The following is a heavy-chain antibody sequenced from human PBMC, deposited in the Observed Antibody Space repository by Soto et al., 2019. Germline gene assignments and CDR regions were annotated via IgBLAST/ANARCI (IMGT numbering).Heavy chain of an antibody. J-gene: IGHJ4*02. D-gene: IGHD3-16*01. V-gene: IGHV6-1*01. CDR3: AREFPYYESSDSYFDY. CDR2: TYYRSKWYN. Sequence: AQTLSLTCAISGDSVSGNSAAWNWIRQSPSRGLEWLGRTYYRSKWYNDYAVSVKSRITVTPDTSKNQFSLHLNSVTPEDTAVYYWAREFPYYESSDSYFDYWGQRALVTDSS. CDR1: GDSVSGNSAA.